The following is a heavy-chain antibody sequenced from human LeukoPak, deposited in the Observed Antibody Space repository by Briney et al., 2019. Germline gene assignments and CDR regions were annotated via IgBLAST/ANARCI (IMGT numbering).Heavy chain of an antibody. J-gene: IGHJ5*02. CDR2: IYHTGST. D-gene: IGHD6-19*01. V-gene: IGHV4-39*07. Sequence: SETLSLTCSVSGDSISSSSYYWGWIRQPPGKGPEWVASIYHTGSTYYNPSLRSRVTMLVDTSKNQFSLNLTSVTAADTAVYYCARTSRTAVAGTGRGHNWFDPWGQGILVTVSS. CDR1: GDSISSSSYY. CDR3: ARTSRTAVAGTGRGHNWFDP.